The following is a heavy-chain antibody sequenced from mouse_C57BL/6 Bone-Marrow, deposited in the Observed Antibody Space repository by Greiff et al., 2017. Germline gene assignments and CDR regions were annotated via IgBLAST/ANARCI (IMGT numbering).Heavy chain of an antibody. V-gene: IGHV1-5*01. Sequence: VQLKQSGTVLARPGASVKMSCKTSGYTFTSYWMHWVKQRPGQGLEWIGAIYPGNSDTSYNQKFKGKAKLTAVTSASTDYMELSSLTNEYSAVYYSTTIYDGYYVSLANWGQGALGTVSA. J-gene: IGHJ3*01. CDR1: GYTFTSYW. D-gene: IGHD2-3*01. CDR3: TTIYDGYYVSLAN. CDR2: IYPGNSDT.